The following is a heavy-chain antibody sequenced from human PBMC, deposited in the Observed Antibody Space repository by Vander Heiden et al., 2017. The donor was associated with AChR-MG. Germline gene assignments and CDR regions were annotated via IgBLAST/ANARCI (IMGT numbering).Heavy chain of an antibody. CDR2: IFSNDEK. D-gene: IGHD3-3*01. Sequence: QVTLKESGPVLVKPTETLTLTCTVSGFSLSNARMGVSWIRQPPGKALEWLAHIFSNDEKSYSTSLKSRLTISKDTSKSQVVLTMTNMDPVDTATYYCARIRNLEWLLGSGYYYYGMDVWGQGTTVTVSS. CDR1: GFSLSNARMG. CDR3: ARIRNLEWLLGSGYYYYGMDV. V-gene: IGHV2-26*01. J-gene: IGHJ6*02.